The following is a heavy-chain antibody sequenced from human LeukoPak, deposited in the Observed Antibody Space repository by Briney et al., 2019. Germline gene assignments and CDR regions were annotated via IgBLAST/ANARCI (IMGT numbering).Heavy chain of an antibody. D-gene: IGHD3-16*01. CDR3: ARDRGVLFDP. V-gene: IGHV3-21*01. J-gene: IGHJ5*02. CDR1: GFTFSSYS. CDR2: ISSSSSYI. Sequence: GRSLRLSCAASGFTFSSYSMNWVRQAPGKGLEWVSSISSSSSYIYYADSVKGRFTIPRDNAKNSLYLQMNSLRAEDTAVYYCARDRGVLFDPWGQGTLVTVSS.